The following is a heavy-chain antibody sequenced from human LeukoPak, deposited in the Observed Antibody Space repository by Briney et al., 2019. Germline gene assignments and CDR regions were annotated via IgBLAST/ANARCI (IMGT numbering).Heavy chain of an antibody. J-gene: IGHJ3*02. CDR1: GFTFSSYG. D-gene: IGHD6-13*01. CDR2: ISGSGGST. CDR3: AKDASSSWRWGAFDI. Sequence: GGSLRLSCAASGFTFSSYGMSWVRQVPGKGLERVSAISGSGGSTYYADSVKGRFTISRDNSKNTLYLQMNSLRAQDTAVYYCAKDASSSWRWGAFDIWGQGTMVTVSS. V-gene: IGHV3-23*01.